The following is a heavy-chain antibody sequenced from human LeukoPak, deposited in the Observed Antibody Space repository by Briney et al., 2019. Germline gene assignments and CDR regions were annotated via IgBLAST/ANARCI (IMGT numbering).Heavy chain of an antibody. CDR2: IIPIFGTA. D-gene: IGHD3-16*01. J-gene: IGHJ2*01. CDR1: GGTFSSYA. V-gene: IGHV1-69*05. Sequence: GASVTVSCKASGGTFSSYAISWVRQAPGQGLEWMGRIIPIFGTANYAQKFQGRVTITTDESTSTAYMELSSLRSEDTAVYYCARAKGAPSNWYFDLWGRGTLVTVSS. CDR3: ARAKGAPSNWYFDL.